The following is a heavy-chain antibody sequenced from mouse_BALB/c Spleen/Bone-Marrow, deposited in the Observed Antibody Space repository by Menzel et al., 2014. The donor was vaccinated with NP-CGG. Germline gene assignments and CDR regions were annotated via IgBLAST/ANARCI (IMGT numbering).Heavy chain of an antibody. Sequence: EVQLQQSGAELVKPGASVKLSCTASGFNIKDTYMHWVKQRPEQGLEWIGRIDPANGNTKYDPKFQGKATITADTSSNXXXXXXXSLTSEDTAVYYCATMITDWYFDVWGAGTTVTVSS. J-gene: IGHJ1*01. CDR1: GFNIKDTY. D-gene: IGHD2-4*01. V-gene: IGHV14-3*02. CDR2: IDPANGNT. CDR3: ATMITDWYFDV.